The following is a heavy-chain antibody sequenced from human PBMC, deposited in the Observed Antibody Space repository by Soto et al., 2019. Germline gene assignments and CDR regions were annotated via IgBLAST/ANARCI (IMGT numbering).Heavy chain of an antibody. D-gene: IGHD3-22*01. Sequence: GGSMKVSCKASAGTLNSYAISWVRQAPGQRDEWMGGIIPIFGTANYAQKFQGRVTITADESTSTAYMELSSLRSEDTAVYYCASPNYDSSGYGSDYYYYYGMDVWGQGTTVTVSS. CDR2: IIPIFGTA. CDR1: AGTLNSYA. CDR3: ASPNYDSSGYGSDYYYYYGMDV. V-gene: IGHV1-69*13. J-gene: IGHJ6*02.